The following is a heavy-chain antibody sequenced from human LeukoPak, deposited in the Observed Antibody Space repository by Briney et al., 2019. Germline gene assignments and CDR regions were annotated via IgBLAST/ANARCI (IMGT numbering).Heavy chain of an antibody. V-gene: IGHV3-21*01. CDR3: APGIAAACTKLRPYSGFDP. CDR2: ISSSSSYI. D-gene: IGHD6-13*01. Sequence: GGSLRLSCAASGFTFSSYSMNWVRQAPGKGMEWVSSISSSSSYIYYADSVKGRFTISRDNAKNSLYLQMHSLRAEDTAVYYCAPGIAAACTKLRPYSGFDPWGRGTLFTVSS. J-gene: IGHJ5*02. CDR1: GFTFSSYS.